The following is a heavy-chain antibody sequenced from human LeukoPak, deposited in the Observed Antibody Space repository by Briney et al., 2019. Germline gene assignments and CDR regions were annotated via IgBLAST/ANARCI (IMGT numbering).Heavy chain of an antibody. V-gene: IGHV4-61*08. CDR2: IYYSGST. CDR3: AREYSAFDY. D-gene: IGHD5-12*01. CDR1: GDPISTSSDY. J-gene: IGHJ4*02. Sequence: PETLCLTCTVSGDPISTSSDYKWTWIRQPPRKGLEWIGYIYYSGSTNYNPSLQSRVTISVDTSNNQFSLKLTSVTAADTAVYYCAREYSAFDYWGQGTLVTVSS.